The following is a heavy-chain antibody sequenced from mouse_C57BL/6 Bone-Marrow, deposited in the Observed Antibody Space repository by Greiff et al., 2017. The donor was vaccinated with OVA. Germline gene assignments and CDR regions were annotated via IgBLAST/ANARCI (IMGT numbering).Heavy chain of an antibody. V-gene: IGHV5-9*01. CDR1: GFTFSSYT. CDR2: ISGGGGNT. Sequence: MLVESGGGLVKPGGSLKLSCAASGFTFSSYTMSWVRQTPEKRLEWVATISGGGGNTYYPDSVKGRFTISRDNAKNTLYLQMSSLRSEDTALYYCARQGYYGSRAYWGQGTLVTVSA. CDR3: ARQGYYGSRAY. J-gene: IGHJ3*01. D-gene: IGHD1-1*01.